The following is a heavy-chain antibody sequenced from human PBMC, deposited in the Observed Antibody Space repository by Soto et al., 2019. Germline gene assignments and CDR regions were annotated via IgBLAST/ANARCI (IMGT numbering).Heavy chain of an antibody. CDR3: AKDGSATYYHGMDV. J-gene: IGHJ6*02. V-gene: IGHV3-30*18. D-gene: IGHD3-10*01. Sequence: ESGGGVVQPGKSLRLSCAASGFTFSSYGMHWVRQAPGKGVEWMAVISYDGSNKYYGDSVKGRFTISRDNSKNTLYLQMNSLRDEDTAVYYCAKDGSATYYHGMDVWGQGTTVTVSS. CDR1: GFTFSSYG. CDR2: ISYDGSNK.